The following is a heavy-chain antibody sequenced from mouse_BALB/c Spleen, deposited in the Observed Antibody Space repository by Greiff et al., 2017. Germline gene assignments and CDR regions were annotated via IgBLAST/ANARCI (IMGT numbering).Heavy chain of an antibody. V-gene: IGHV1S137*01. CDR2: ISTYYGDA. D-gene: IGHD3-3*01. CDR1: GYTFTDYA. CDR3: ARGRGDGY. J-gene: IGHJ2*01. Sequence: VQLQQSGAELVRPGVSVKISCKGSGYTFTDYAMHWVKQSHAKSLEWIGVISTYYGDASYNQKFKGKATMTVDKSSSTAYMELARLTSEDSAIYYCARGRGDGYWGQGTTLTVSS.